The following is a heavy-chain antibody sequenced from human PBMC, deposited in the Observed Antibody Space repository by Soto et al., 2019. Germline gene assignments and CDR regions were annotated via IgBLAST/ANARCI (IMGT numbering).Heavy chain of an antibody. D-gene: IGHD3-3*01. CDR2: IYHSGST. Sequence: SETLSLTCAVSSGSISSSNWWSWVRQPPGKGLEWIGEIYHSGSTNYNPSLKSRVTISVDKSKNQFSLKLSSVTAADTAVYYCARSTGLYDFWSDPIYYYYMDVWGKRTKVTVSS. J-gene: IGHJ6*03. CDR3: ARSTGLYDFWSDPIYYYYMDV. V-gene: IGHV4-4*02. CDR1: SGSISSSNW.